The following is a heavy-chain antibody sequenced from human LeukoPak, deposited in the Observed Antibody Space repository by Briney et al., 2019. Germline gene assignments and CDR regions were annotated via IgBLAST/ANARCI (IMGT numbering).Heavy chain of an antibody. CDR3: ARDHYYDSSGYYPPDY. CDR2: IIPILGIA. J-gene: IGHJ4*02. D-gene: IGHD3-22*01. Sequence: SVKVSCKASGGTFSSYAISWLRQAPGQGLEWMGRIIPILGIANYAQKFQGRVTITADKSTSTAYMELSSLRSEDTAVYYCARDHYYDSSGYYPPDYWGQGTLVTVSS. V-gene: IGHV1-69*04. CDR1: GGTFSSYA.